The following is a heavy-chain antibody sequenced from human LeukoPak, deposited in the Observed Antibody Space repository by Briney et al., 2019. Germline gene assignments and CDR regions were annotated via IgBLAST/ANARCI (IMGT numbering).Heavy chain of an antibody. CDR2: ISSSSSYK. Sequence: GGSLRLSCAASGFTFSSYSMNWFRQAPGKGLEWGSSISSSSSYKYYADSWKGRFTISRNNAKNSMYLQMNSLRAEDTAVYYCARGYDFWSGYYSFDYWGQGTLVTVSS. J-gene: IGHJ4*02. CDR1: GFTFSSYS. V-gene: IGHV3-21*01. D-gene: IGHD3-3*01. CDR3: ARGYDFWSGYYSFDY.